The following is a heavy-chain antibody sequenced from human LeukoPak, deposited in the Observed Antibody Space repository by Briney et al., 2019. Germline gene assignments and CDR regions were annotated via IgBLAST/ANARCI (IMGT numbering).Heavy chain of an antibody. D-gene: IGHD3-10*01. CDR3: ARVDYYGSGSKAPDAFDI. CDR2: ISAYNGNT. J-gene: IGHJ3*02. Sequence: GASVKVSCKASGYTFTSYGISWVRQAPGQGLEWMGWISAYNGNTNYAQKLQGRVTMTTDTSTSTAYMELRSLRSDDTAVYYCARVDYYGSGSKAPDAFDIWGQGTMVTVSS. V-gene: IGHV1-18*01. CDR1: GYTFTSYG.